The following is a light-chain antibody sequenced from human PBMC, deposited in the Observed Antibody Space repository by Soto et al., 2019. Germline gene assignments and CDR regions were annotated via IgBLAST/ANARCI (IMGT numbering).Light chain of an antibody. CDR3: QQRINWPLT. CDR1: QSISTY. CDR2: DAV. V-gene: IGKV3-11*01. J-gene: IGKJ4*01. Sequence: ETVLTQSPATLSLSPGERATLPCRASQSISTYLAWYQQKPGQAPRLLIYDAVNRATGIPARFSGSGSGTDFTLIIDSLAPEDFAVYYCQQRINWPLTFGGGTKVDIK.